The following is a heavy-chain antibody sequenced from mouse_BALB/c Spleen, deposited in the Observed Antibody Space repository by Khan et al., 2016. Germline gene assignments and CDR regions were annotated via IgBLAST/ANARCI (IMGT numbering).Heavy chain of an antibody. D-gene: IGHD1-1*01. CDR2: IWRGGST. CDR3: AKNYYGSSYFDY. CDR1: GFSLTSYG. Sequence: QVQLKQSGPGLVQPSQSLSITCTVSGFSLTSYGVHWVRQSLGKGLEWLGVIWRGGSTDYNAAFMSRLSITKDNSKSQVFFKMNSLQVDDTAIYCCAKNYYGSSYFDYWGQGTTLTVSS. J-gene: IGHJ2*01. V-gene: IGHV2-5*01.